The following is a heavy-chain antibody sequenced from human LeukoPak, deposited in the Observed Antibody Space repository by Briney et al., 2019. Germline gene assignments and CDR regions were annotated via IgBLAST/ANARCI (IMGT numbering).Heavy chain of an antibody. CDR1: GFTFSSYA. CDR3: ARDTPARMNDY. V-gene: IGHV3-74*01. CDR2: INSDGSST. D-gene: IGHD2-15*01. J-gene: IGHJ4*02. Sequence: GGSLRLSCAASGFTFSSYAMSWVRQAPGKGLEWVSRINSDGSSTSYADSVKGRFTISRDNAKNTLYLQMNSLRAEDTAVYYCARDTPARMNDYWGQGTLVTVSS.